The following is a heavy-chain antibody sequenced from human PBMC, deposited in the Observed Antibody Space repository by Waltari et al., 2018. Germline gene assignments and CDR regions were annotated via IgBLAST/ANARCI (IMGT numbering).Heavy chain of an antibody. V-gene: IGHV4-34*01. CDR1: GGSFSGYY. Sequence: QVQLQQWGAGLLKPSETLSLTCAVYGGSFSGYYWSWIRQPPGKGLEWIGEINHSGSTNYNPSRKSRVTISVDTSKNQFSLKRSSVTAADTAVYYCAIHPKVLAARPRGPFDPWGQGTLVTVSS. CDR3: AIHPKVLAARPRGPFDP. J-gene: IGHJ5*02. D-gene: IGHD6-6*01. CDR2: INHSGST.